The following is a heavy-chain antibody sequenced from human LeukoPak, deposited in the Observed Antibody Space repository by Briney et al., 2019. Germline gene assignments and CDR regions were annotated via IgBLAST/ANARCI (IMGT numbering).Heavy chain of an antibody. D-gene: IGHD2-21*02. CDR2: INPSGGST. V-gene: IGHV1-46*01. J-gene: IGHJ4*02. CDR1: GYTFTSYY. Sequence: ASVKVSCKASGYTFTSYYMHWVRQAPGQGLEWMGIINPSGGSTSYAQKFQGRVTVTRDTSTSTVCMELSSLRSEDTAVYYCARVAEPTYCGGDCPKYYFDYWGQGTLVTVSS. CDR3: ARVAEPTYCGGDCPKYYFDY.